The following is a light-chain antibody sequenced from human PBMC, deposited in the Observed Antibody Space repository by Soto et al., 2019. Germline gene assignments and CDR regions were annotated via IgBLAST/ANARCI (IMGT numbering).Light chain of an antibody. V-gene: IGKV1-39*01. Sequence: DIQMTQSPSSLSASVGDRVTITCRASQTINSYLNWYQQKPGKPPKLLIYAASILQSGVPSRFSGSGSGTDFTLTVSSLQPEDFASYYCQQSASHPLTFGGGTKVDIK. CDR2: AAS. CDR3: QQSASHPLT. CDR1: QTINSY. J-gene: IGKJ4*01.